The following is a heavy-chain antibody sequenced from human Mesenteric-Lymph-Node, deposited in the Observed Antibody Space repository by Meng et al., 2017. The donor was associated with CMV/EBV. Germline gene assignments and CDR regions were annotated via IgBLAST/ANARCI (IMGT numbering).Heavy chain of an antibody. D-gene: IGHD2-8*02. J-gene: IGHJ5*02. CDR3: ARDRGGIPDLIVVYNYFDP. Sequence: TNHYLQWVRQAPGKALESMAWINPITGSNSYATRLRGRAPMTRDTPLRTAYMELNSLRSNDTAMYYCARDRGGIPDLIVVYNYFDPWGQGTPVTVSS. CDR1: TNHY. V-gene: IGHV1-2*02. CDR2: INPITGSN.